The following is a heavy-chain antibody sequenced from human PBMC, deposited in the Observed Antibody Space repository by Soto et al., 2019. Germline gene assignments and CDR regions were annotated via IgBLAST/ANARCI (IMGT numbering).Heavy chain of an antibody. J-gene: IGHJ5*02. CDR2: IYPGGVNI. CDR1: GYSFTSHY. D-gene: IGHD3-16*01. V-gene: IGHV1-46*03. Sequence: ASVKVSCKAIGYSFTSHYMHWVRQAPGQGLEWMGTIYPGGVNIGYAQKFKGRVTMTKDTSTSTVYMELNSLTSEDTAVYYCARVQSWHDLVWWFDHWDQGSL. CDR3: ARVQSWHDLVWWFDH.